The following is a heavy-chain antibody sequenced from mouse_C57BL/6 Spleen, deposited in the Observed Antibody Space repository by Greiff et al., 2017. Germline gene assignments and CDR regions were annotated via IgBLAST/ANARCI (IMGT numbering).Heavy chain of an antibody. CDR2: IHPNSGST. D-gene: IGHD2-4*01. CDR3: ARAADYDYDRAMDY. Sequence: QVQLQQPGAELVKPGASVKLSCKASGYTFTSYWMHWVKQRPGQGLEWIGMIHPNSGSTNYNEKFKSKATLTVDKSSSTAYMQLSSLTSEDSAVYYCARAADYDYDRAMDYWGQGTSVTVSS. V-gene: IGHV1-64*01. J-gene: IGHJ4*01. CDR1: GYTFTSYW.